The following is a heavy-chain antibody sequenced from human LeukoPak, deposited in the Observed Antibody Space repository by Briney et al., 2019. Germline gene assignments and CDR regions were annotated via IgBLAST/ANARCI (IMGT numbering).Heavy chain of an antibody. Sequence: ASVKVSCKASGYTFTGYYMHWVRQAPGQGLEWMGWINPNSGGTNYAQKFQGRVTMTRDTSISTAYVELSRLRSDDTAVYYCARDTRVAGSSYPFYWGQGTLVTVSS. CDR1: GYTFTGYY. D-gene: IGHD6-19*01. CDR3: ARDTRVAGSSYPFY. J-gene: IGHJ4*02. CDR2: INPNSGGT. V-gene: IGHV1-2*02.